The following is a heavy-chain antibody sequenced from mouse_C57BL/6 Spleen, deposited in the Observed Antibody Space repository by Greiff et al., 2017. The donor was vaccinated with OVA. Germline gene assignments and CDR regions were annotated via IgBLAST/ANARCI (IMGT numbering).Heavy chain of an antibody. Sequence: QVQLQQPGAELVMPGASVKLSCKASGYTFTSYWMHWVKQRPGQGLEWIGEIDPSDSYTNYNQKFKGKSTLTVDKSSSTAYMQLSSLTSEDSAVYYSARYSYYFDYWGQGTTLTVSS. J-gene: IGHJ2*01. V-gene: IGHV1-69*01. CDR2: IDPSDSYT. CDR3: ARYSYYFDY. CDR1: GYTFTSYW.